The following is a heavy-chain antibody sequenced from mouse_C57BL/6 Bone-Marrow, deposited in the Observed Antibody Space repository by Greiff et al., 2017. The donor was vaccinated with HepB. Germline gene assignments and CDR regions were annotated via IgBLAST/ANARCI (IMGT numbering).Heavy chain of an antibody. D-gene: IGHD2-2*01. V-gene: IGHV14-4*01. CDR2: IDPENGDT. CDR1: GFNIKDDY. Sequence: EVQLQESGAELVRPGASVKLSCTASGFNIKDDYMHWVKQRPEQGLEWIGWIDPENGDTEYASKFQGKATITADTSSNTAYLQLSSLKSEDTAVYYCTAKCYGSDCWFAYWGQGTLVTVSA. J-gene: IGHJ3*01. CDR3: TAKCYGSDCWFAY.